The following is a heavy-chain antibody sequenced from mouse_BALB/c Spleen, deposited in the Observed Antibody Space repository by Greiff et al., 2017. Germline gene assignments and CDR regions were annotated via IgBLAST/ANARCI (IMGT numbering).Heavy chain of an antibody. D-gene: IGHD2-14*01. Sequence: VKLQESGAELVRPGTSVKVSCKASGYAFTNYLIEWVKQRPGQGLEWIGVINPGSGGTNYNEKFKGKATLTADKSSSTAYMQLSSLTSDDSAVYFCAREDRYDGAMDYWGQGTSVTVSS. V-gene: IGHV1-54*01. CDR1: GYAFTNYL. CDR2: INPGSGGT. J-gene: IGHJ4*01. CDR3: AREDRYDGAMDY.